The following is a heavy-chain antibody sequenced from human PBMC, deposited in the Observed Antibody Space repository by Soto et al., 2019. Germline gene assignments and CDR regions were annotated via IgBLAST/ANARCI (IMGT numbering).Heavy chain of an antibody. CDR2: ITASGDST. Sequence: GGSLRLSCAASGFTFSNYAMNWVRQAPGKGLEWVSAITASGDSTYYADSVKGRFTISRDNSKNTLYLQMNSLRAEDTAIYYCAKTLPGGVLTGLDYWGQGTLVTVSS. V-gene: IGHV3-23*01. D-gene: IGHD3-9*01. CDR3: AKTLPGGVLTGLDY. J-gene: IGHJ4*02. CDR1: GFTFSNYA.